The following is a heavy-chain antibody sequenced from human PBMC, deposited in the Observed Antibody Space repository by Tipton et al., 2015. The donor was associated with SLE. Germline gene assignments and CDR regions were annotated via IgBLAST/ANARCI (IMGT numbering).Heavy chain of an antibody. CDR3: AREWELLPRGYGMDV. D-gene: IGHD1-26*01. V-gene: IGHV4-61*09. CDR1: GGSISSGSYY. CDR2: IYTSGST. Sequence: TLSLTCTVSGGSISSGSYYWSWIRQPAGKGLEWIGHIYTSGSTNYNPSLKSRVTISVDTSKNHFSLKLSSVTAADTAVYYCAREWELLPRGYGMDVWGQGTTVTVSS. J-gene: IGHJ6*02.